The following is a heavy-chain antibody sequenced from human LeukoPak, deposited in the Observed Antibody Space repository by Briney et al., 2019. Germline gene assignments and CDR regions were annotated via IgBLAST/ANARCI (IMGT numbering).Heavy chain of an antibody. CDR3: AKDLQGGGEWDGDYFDY. V-gene: IGHV4-4*07. CDR2: IYTSGST. D-gene: IGHD3-16*01. J-gene: IGHJ4*02. Sequence: SETLSLTCTVSGGSISSYYWSWIRQPAGKGLEWIGRIYTSGSTNYNPSLKSRVTMSVDTSKNQFSLKLSSVTAADTAVYYCAKDLQGGGEWDGDYFDYWGQGTLVTVSS. CDR1: GGSISSYY.